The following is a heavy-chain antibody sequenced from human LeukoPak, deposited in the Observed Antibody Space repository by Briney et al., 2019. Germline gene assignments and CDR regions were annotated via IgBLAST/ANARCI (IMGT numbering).Heavy chain of an antibody. Sequence: ASVKVSCKASGGTFSSYAISWVRQAPGQGLEWMGGIIPIFGTANYAQKFQGRVTITADESTSAAYMELSSLRSEDTAVYYCARVSYGSGSSSYWGQGTLVTVSS. CDR1: GGTFSSYA. D-gene: IGHD3-10*01. CDR3: ARVSYGSGSSSY. J-gene: IGHJ4*02. CDR2: IIPIFGTA. V-gene: IGHV1-69*01.